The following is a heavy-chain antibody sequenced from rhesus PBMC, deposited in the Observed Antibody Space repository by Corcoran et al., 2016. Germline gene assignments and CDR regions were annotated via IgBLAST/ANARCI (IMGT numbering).Heavy chain of an antibody. J-gene: IGHJ4*01. D-gene: IGHD1-20*01. Sequence: QVQLQESGPGLVKPSETLSLTCAVSGGSISDDYYWSWIRQPPGKGLEWIGYIYGSGGGTNYNPSLKNRGTISIDTSKIQFSLKLSSVTAADAAVYYCAREGAGTALFFEWGQGVLVTVSS. CDR3: AREGAGTALFFE. CDR1: GGSISDDYY. CDR2: IYGSGGGT. V-gene: IGHV4-106*01.